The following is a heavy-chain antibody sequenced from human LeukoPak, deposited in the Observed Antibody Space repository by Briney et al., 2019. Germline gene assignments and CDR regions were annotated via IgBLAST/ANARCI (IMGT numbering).Heavy chain of an antibody. CDR1: GYTFTSYG. V-gene: IGHV1-18*01. CDR3: ARRLGTTTVTQIDY. Sequence: GASVKVSCKASGYTFTSYGISWVRQAPGQGLEWMGWISAYNGNTNYAQKLQGRVTMTTDTSTSTAYMELRSLRSDDTAVYYCARRLGTTTVTQIDYWGQGTLVTVSS. CDR2: ISAYNGNT. D-gene: IGHD4-17*01. J-gene: IGHJ4*02.